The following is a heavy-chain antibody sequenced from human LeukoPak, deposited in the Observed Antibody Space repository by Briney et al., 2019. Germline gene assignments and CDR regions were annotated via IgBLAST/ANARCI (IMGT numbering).Heavy chain of an antibody. V-gene: IGHV3-21*01. Sequence: GGSLRLSCAASGFTFSSYSMNWVRQAPGKGLEWVSSISGSSSYIYYADSVKGRFTISRDNAKNSLYLQMNSLRAEDTAVYHCARGRITMVRGVIIPPDYWGQGTLVTVSS. J-gene: IGHJ4*02. D-gene: IGHD3-10*01. CDR2: ISGSSSYI. CDR3: ARGRITMVRGVIIPPDY. CDR1: GFTFSSYS.